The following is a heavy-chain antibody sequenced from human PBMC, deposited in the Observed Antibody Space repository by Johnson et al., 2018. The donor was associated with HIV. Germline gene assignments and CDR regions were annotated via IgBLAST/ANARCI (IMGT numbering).Heavy chain of an antibody. J-gene: IGHJ3*02. Sequence: VQLLESGGGLVQPGGSLRLSCAASGFTVSSYYMTWVRQAPGKGLEWVSVLFSGVTTYYADSVKGRFTISRDDSKSTLNLQRNSLRAEDTAVYYCAKIGETAMVTGAFDIWGQGTMVTVSS. CDR2: LFSGVTT. CDR3: AKIGETAMVTGAFDI. CDR1: GFTVSSYY. D-gene: IGHD5-18*01. V-gene: IGHV3-66*01.